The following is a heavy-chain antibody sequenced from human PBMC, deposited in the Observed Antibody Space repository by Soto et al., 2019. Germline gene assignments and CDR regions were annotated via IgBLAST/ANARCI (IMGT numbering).Heavy chain of an antibody. J-gene: IGHJ4*02. Sequence: GGSLRLSCAASGFTFSSYAMSWVRQAPGKGLEWVSAISGSGGSTYYADSVKGRFTISRDNSKNTLYLQMNSLRVEDTAVYYCAKVSSSWYAGFFDLWGQGTLVTVS. CDR2: ISGSGGST. D-gene: IGHD6-13*01. CDR1: GFTFSSYA. CDR3: AKVSSSWYAGFFDL. V-gene: IGHV3-23*01.